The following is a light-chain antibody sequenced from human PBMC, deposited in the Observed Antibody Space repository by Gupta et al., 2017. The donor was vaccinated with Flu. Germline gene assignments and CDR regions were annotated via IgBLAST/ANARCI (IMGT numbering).Light chain of an antibody. Sequence: DTQMTQSPSSLSASVGDRVTITCQASQDISNYLNWYQQKPGKAPKLLIYDASNLETGVPSRFSGSGSGTDFTFTISSLQPEDIATYYCQQYYNLPHSFGQGTKLEIK. CDR3: QQYYNLPHS. J-gene: IGKJ2*03. CDR1: QDISNY. V-gene: IGKV1-33*01. CDR2: DAS.